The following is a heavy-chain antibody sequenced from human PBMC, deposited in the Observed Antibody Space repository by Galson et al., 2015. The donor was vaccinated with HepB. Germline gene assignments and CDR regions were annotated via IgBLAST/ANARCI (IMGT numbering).Heavy chain of an antibody. J-gene: IGHJ6*02. CDR1: GDSVSSNSAA. CDR3: ARDATDWGYYYYGMDV. Sequence: CAISGDSVSSNSAAWNWIRQSPSRGLEWLGRTYYRSKWYNDYAVSVKSRITINPDTSKNQFSLQLNSVTPEDTAVYYCARDATDWGYYYYGMDVWGQGTTVTVSS. V-gene: IGHV6-1*01. D-gene: IGHD3-16*01. CDR2: TYYRSKWYN.